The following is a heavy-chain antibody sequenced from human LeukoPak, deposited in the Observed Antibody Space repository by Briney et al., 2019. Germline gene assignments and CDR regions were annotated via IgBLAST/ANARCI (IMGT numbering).Heavy chain of an antibody. Sequence: ASVKVSCKASGGTFSSYAISWVRQAPGQGLEWMGRIIPIFGTANYAQKFQGRVTITTDESTSTAYMELSSLRSEDTAVYYCARRPLRGGNPWSYFDLWGRGTLVTVSS. D-gene: IGHD4-23*01. CDR3: ARRPLRGGNPWSYFDL. J-gene: IGHJ2*01. V-gene: IGHV1-69*05. CDR1: GGTFSSYA. CDR2: IIPIFGTA.